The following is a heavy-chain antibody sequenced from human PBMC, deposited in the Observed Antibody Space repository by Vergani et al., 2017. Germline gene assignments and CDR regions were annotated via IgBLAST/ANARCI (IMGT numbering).Heavy chain of an antibody. J-gene: IGHJ3*02. D-gene: IGHD1-26*01. CDR3: ARDGLEGAVRFDAFDI. CDR1: GGSVSSGSYY. Sequence: QVQLQESGPGLVKPSETLSLTCTVSGGSVSSGSYYWSWIRQPPGKGLEWIGYIYYSGSTNYNPSLKSRVTISVDTSKNQFSLKLSSVTAADTAVYYCARDGLEGAVRFDAFDIWGQGTMVTVSS. CDR2: IYYSGST. V-gene: IGHV4-61*01.